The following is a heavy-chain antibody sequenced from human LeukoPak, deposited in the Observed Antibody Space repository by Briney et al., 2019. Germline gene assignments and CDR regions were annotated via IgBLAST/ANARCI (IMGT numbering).Heavy chain of an antibody. V-gene: IGHV3-53*01. CDR1: GFTVSRSY. J-gene: IGHJ4*02. CDR3: ARGGSVDWKRFDS. Sequence: PGGSLRLSCAASGFTVSRSYMSWVRKAPGKGLEWVSVIYSDGNTYYADSVKGRFTVSRDTSKNTMSPQMNSLRGEGTAVYYCARGGSVDWKRFDSWGQGTLVTVSP. CDR2: IYSDGNT. D-gene: IGHD3-9*01.